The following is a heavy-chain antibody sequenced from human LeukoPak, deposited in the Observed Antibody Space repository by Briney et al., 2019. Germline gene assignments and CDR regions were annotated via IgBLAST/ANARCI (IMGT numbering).Heavy chain of an antibody. D-gene: IGHD6-13*01. CDR3: ARGGSSSWLYYFDY. CDR1: GFTVSSNY. CDR2: IYSGGST. V-gene: IGHV3-53*01. J-gene: IGHJ4*02. Sequence: GGSLRLSCAASGFTVSSNYMSWVRQAPGKGLEWVSVIYSGGSTYYADSVKGRFTISRDNSKNTLYLQMNSLRAEDTAVYYCARGGSSSWLYYFDYWGQGTLVTVSS.